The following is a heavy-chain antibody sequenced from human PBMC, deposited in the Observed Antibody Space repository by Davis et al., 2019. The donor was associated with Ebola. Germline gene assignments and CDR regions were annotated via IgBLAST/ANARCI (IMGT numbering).Heavy chain of an antibody. V-gene: IGHV3-7*01. D-gene: IGHD2/OR15-2a*01. CDR1: GFTFSSYW. J-gene: IGHJ5*02. Sequence: GESLKISCAASGFTFSSYWMSWVRQAPGKGLEWVANIKQDGSEKYYVDSVKGRFTISRDNAKNSLYLQMNSLRAEDTAVYYCARFSAAWFDPWGQGTLVTVSS. CDR2: IKQDGSEK. CDR3: ARFSAAWFDP.